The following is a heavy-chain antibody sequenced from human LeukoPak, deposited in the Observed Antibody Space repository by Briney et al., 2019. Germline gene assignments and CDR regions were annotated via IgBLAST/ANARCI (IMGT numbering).Heavy chain of an antibody. CDR1: GGSISSSSYY. D-gene: IGHD2-8*01. J-gene: IGHJ6*03. CDR2: IYYSGST. CDR3: ARENGVALYYYYYMDV. V-gene: IGHV4-39*07. Sequence: SETLSLTCTVSGGSISSSSYYWGWIRQPPGKGLEWIGSIYYSGSTYYNPSLKSRVTISVDTSKNQFSLKLSSVTAAYTAVYYCARENGVALYYYYYMDVWGKGTTVTVSS.